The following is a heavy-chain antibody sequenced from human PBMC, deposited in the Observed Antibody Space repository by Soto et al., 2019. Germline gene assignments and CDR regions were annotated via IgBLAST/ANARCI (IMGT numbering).Heavy chain of an antibody. CDR3: ARPIPRWSYHYGMDV. V-gene: IGHV3-30*04. Sequence: VQLEESGGGGVQPGRSLRLSCAASEFTFSSYAMHWVRQAPGRGLEWVALISFDGKNEYYADSVKGRFTIARDNSRNMVYLEMNGLRPDDTATYFCARPIPRWSYHYGMDVWGHGTTVTVS. D-gene: IGHD2-15*01. CDR1: EFTFSSYA. J-gene: IGHJ6*02. CDR2: ISFDGKNE.